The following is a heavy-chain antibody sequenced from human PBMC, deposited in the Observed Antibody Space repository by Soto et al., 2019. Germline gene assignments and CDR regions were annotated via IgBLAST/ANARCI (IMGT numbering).Heavy chain of an antibody. CDR1: GGTFSRYT. CDR3: ASHFTGVLVLGTSPPGGDNFGWDV. Sequence: QVQLVQSGAEVKKPGSSVKVSCKASGGTFSRYTFTWVRQAPGQGLEWMGRIIPIVDIPNYAQKFQGRVTITADKSNSTAYMELSRLTSDDTAVYYCASHFTGVLVLGTSPPGGDNFGWDVWGQGTTVSVS. D-gene: IGHD2-8*02. CDR2: IIPIVDIP. J-gene: IGHJ6*02. V-gene: IGHV1-69*02.